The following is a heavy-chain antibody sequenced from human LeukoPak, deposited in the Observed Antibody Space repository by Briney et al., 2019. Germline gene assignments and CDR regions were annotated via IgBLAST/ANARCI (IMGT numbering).Heavy chain of an antibody. V-gene: IGHV1-18*01. CDR1: GYTFTSYG. D-gene: IGHD3-22*01. J-gene: IGHJ4*02. Sequence: VASVKVSCKASGYTFTSYGISWVRQAPGQGLEWMGWISAYNGNTNYAQKLQGRVTMTTDTSTSTAYMELRSLRPDDTAVYYCARGYDSSGYYRTKDYYFDYWGQGTLVTVSS. CDR2: ISAYNGNT. CDR3: ARGYDSSGYYRTKDYYFDY.